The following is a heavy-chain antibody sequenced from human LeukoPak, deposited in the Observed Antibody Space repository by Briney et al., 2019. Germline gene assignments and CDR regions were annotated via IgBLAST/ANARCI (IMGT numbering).Heavy chain of an antibody. CDR3: AKHLGSHSFLFYYMDV. J-gene: IGHJ6*03. D-gene: IGHD2-15*01. CDR1: QFTFSRFA. Sequence: PGGSLRLSCEASQFTFSRFAMSWIRQAPGTGLEWVSTLSGSGTATYYADSVKGRFTTSRDNSKDTLYLQMDNLRADDTAVYYYAKHLGSHSFLFYYMDVWGTGTSVIVS. CDR2: LSGSGTAT. V-gene: IGHV3-23*01.